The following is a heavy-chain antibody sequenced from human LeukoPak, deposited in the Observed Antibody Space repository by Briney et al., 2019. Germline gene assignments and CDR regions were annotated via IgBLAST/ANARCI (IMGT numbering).Heavy chain of an antibody. Sequence: GGSLRLSCAASGFTFSSYAMHWVRQAPGKGLEWVAVIWYDGSNKYYADSVKGRFTISRDNSKNTLYLQMNSLRAEDTAVYYCAKDLDDYYYYMDVWGKGTTVTVSS. CDR2: IWYDGSNK. CDR1: GFTFSSYA. V-gene: IGHV3-30*07. CDR3: AKDLDDYYYYMDV. J-gene: IGHJ6*03.